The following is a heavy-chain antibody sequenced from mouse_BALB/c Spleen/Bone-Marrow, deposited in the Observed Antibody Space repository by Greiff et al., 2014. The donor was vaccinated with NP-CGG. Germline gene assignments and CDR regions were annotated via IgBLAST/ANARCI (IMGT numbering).Heavy chain of an antibody. J-gene: IGHJ1*01. CDR2: ISYSGST. V-gene: IGHV3-8*02. D-gene: IGHD2-2*01. CDR3: ARIYYGSHWYFDV. CDR1: GDSITSGY. Sequence: EVNLVESGPSLVKPSQTLSLTCSVTGDSITSGYWNWIRKFPGNKLEYMGYISYSGSTYYNPSLKSRISITRDTSKNQYYLQLNSVTTEDTATYYCARIYYGSHWYFDVWGAGTTVTVSS.